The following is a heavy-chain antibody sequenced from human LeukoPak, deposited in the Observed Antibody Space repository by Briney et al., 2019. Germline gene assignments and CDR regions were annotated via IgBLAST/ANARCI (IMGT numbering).Heavy chain of an antibody. D-gene: IGHD2-15*01. J-gene: IGHJ6*03. CDR3: ARVLRYCSGGNCYSGGLGYMDV. Sequence: GGSLRLSCAASGFTFSDYGVSWVRQAPGKGLEWVSAVSGSGVSTYYADSVKGRFTISRDNAKNSLYLQMNSLRAEDTAVYYCARVLRYCSGGNCYSGGLGYMDVWGKGTTVTISS. CDR1: GFTFSDYG. V-gene: IGHV3-23*01. CDR2: VSGSGVST.